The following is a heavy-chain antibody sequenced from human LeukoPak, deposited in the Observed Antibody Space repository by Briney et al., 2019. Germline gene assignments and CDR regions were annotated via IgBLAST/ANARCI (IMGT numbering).Heavy chain of an antibody. CDR2: IYPGYSNI. CDR3: ARLAETEVAGTDY. CDR1: GYSFTNYW. J-gene: IGHJ4*02. D-gene: IGHD6-19*01. Sequence: GESLKISCTGSGYSFTNYWIGWVRQMPGKGLEWMGIIYPGYSNIRYSPSFQGQVTISVDKSISTAYLQWSSLKASDTAMYYCARLAETEVAGTDYWGQGTLVTVSS. V-gene: IGHV5-51*01.